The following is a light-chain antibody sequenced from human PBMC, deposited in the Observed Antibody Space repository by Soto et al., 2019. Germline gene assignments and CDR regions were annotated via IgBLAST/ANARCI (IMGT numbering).Light chain of an antibody. CDR2: GNN. Sequence: QSVLTQPPSVSGAPGQAVTFSCTGTSSNVGGGYDVHWYQHLPGTAPKLLIYGNNKRPSGVPERFSGSRSGTSASLAITGLQAEDEADYYCQSYDSRLSGAVFGGGTKLTVL. CDR1: SSNVGGGYD. J-gene: IGLJ2*01. CDR3: QSYDSRLSGAV. V-gene: IGLV1-40*01.